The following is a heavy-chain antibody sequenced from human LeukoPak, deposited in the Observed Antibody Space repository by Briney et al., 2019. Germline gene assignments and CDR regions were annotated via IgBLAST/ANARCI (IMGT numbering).Heavy chain of an antibody. J-gene: IGHJ4*02. CDR3: ARVGNNWNYKNPDY. CDR2: ISVYNGNT. Sequence: GASVKVSCKASGYTFSNYGISWVRQAPGQGLEWVAWISVYNGNTDYAQRVQDRITLTTDTSTSTAYMEVRSLRSDDTAVYYCARVGNNWNYKNPDYWGQGTLVTVSS. V-gene: IGHV1-18*01. CDR1: GYTFSNYG. D-gene: IGHD1-7*01.